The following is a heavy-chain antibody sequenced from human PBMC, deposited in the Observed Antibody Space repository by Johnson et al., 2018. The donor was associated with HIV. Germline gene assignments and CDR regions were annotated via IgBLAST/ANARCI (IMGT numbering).Heavy chain of an antibody. D-gene: IGHD2-2*01. Sequence: EVQLVESGGGLVKPGGSLRLSCAASGFTFSNAWMSWVRQAPGKGLEWVGRIKSKTDGGTTDYAAPVKGRFTISRDDSKNTLYLQMNSLKTEDTAVYYCTTDLVPAAKDPVVVVGAFEIWGQGTMVTVSS. CDR1: GFTFSNAW. CDR3: TTDLVPAAKDPVVVVGAFEI. CDR2: IKSKTDGGTT. V-gene: IGHV3-15*01. J-gene: IGHJ3*02.